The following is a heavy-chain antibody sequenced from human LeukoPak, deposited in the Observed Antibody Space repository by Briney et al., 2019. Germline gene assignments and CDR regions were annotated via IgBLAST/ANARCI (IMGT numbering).Heavy chain of an antibody. CDR2: ISSNGVNT. J-gene: IGHJ6*03. CDR1: GFTFSSYA. V-gene: IGHV3-64*02. Sequence: TGGSLRLSCAASGFTFSSYAMHWVRQAPGKAPEYVSAISSNGVNTYYADSVRGRFTISRANSKNTMYLQMGSLRSKDMAVYYSARRHNYYYYMDVWGKGTTVTVSS. CDR3: ARRHNYYYYMDV.